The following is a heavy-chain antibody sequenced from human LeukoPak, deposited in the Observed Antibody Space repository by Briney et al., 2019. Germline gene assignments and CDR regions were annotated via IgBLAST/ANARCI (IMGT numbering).Heavy chain of an antibody. CDR1: GYSFSNYW. V-gene: IGHV5-51*01. CDR2: IYPDESQT. J-gene: IGHJ4*02. CDR3: ARGRLAQDFDY. D-gene: IGHD6-19*01. Sequence: GESLKISCEGSGYSFSNYWIGWVRQMPGKGLEWMGSIYPDESQTRYRPSFQGQVTISADKSISTAYLQWSSLKASDTAMYYCARGRLAQDFDYWGQGTLVTVSS.